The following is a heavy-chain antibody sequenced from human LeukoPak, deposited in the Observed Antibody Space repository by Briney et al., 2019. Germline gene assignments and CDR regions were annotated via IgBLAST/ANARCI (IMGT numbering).Heavy chain of an antibody. J-gene: IGHJ4*02. V-gene: IGHV3-30-3*01. Sequence: GGSLRLSCAASGFTFSSYAMHWVRQAPGKGLEWVAVISYDGSNKYYADSVKGRFTISRDNSKNTLYLQMNSLRAEDTAVYYCARDPFYGDYLFDYWGQGTLVTVSS. CDR3: ARDPFYGDYLFDY. CDR1: GFTFSSYA. CDR2: ISYDGSNK. D-gene: IGHD4-17*01.